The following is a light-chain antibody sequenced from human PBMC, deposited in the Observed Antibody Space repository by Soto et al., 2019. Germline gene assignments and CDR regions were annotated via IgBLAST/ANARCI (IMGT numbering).Light chain of an antibody. CDR1: QSVSSN. V-gene: IGKV3-15*01. Sequence: EIVMTQSPATLSVSPGERATLSCRASQSVSSNLAWYQQKPGQAPRLLIYGASTRATGIPARFSGSGSGTEFTLTISSLQSEDFAVYYCQQYHKWPPYTFGQG. CDR3: QQYHKWPPYT. J-gene: IGKJ2*01. CDR2: GAS.